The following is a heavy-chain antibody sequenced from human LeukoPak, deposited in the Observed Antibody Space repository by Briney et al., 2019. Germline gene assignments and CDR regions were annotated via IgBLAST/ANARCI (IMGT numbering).Heavy chain of an antibody. D-gene: IGHD3-22*01. CDR3: ARATSVIVVVITSVWFDP. Sequence: SETLSLTCNVSGGSIRGYYWSWIRQPPGKGLEWIGYIYSSGSTNYNPALKSRVTISLDTSKNQFSLKLSSVTAADTAVYYCARATSVIVVVITSVWFDPWGQGTLVTVSS. CDR2: IYSSGST. CDR1: GGSIRGYY. V-gene: IGHV4-59*12. J-gene: IGHJ5*02.